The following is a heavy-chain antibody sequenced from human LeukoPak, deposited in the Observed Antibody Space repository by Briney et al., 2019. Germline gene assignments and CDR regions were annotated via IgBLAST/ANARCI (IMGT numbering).Heavy chain of an antibody. CDR3: AKAVWDGYYYYYYMDV. J-gene: IGHJ6*03. CDR1: GFTFGTFG. Sequence: GGSLRLSCAASGFTFGTFGMHWVRQAPGKGLEWVAFISYDGSSEYDADSVKGRFTISRDNSKNTLYLQMNSLRAEDTAVYYCAKAVWDGYYYYYYMDVWGKGTTVTVSS. CDR2: ISYDGSSE. D-gene: IGHD1-26*01. V-gene: IGHV3-30*18.